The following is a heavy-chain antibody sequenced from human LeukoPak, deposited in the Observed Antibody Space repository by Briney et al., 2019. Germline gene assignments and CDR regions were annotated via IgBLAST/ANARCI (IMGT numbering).Heavy chain of an antibody. V-gene: IGHV3-15*01. CDR1: GFTFSKAW. Sequence: TGGSLRLSCAASGFTFSKAWMSWVRQAPGKGLEWVARIKSKTDGGTTDYAAPVEGRFTISRDDSKNTLYLQMNSLKTEDTAVYYCTTSRPYDVWGQGTTVTISS. CDR3: TTSRPYDV. CDR2: IKSKTDGGTT. J-gene: IGHJ6*02.